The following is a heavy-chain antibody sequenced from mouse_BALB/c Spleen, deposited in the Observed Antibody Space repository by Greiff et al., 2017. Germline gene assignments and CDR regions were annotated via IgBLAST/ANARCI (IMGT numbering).Heavy chain of an antibody. CDR1: GFTFSSYG. J-gene: IGHJ3*01. CDR2: INSNGGST. CDR3: ARGGSFAY. V-gene: IGHV5-6-3*01. Sequence: EVKVVESGGGLVQPGGSLKLSCAASGFTFSSYGMSWVRQTPDKRLELVATINSNGGSTYYPDSVKGRFTISRDNAKNTLYLQMSSLKSEDTAMYYCARGGSFAYWGQGTLVTVSA.